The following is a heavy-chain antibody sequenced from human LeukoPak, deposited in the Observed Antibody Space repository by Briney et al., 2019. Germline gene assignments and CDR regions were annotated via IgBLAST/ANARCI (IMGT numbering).Heavy chain of an antibody. CDR3: ARHWTSRGGAFDI. CDR1: GGSISSSSYY. D-gene: IGHD3-10*01. J-gene: IGHJ3*02. Sequence: TPSETLSLTCTVSGGSISSSSYYWGWIRQPPGKGLEWIGSIYYSGSTYYNPSLKSRVTISVDTSKNQFSLKLSSVTAADTAVYYCARHWTSRGGAFDIWGQGTMVTVSS. V-gene: IGHV4-39*01. CDR2: IYYSGST.